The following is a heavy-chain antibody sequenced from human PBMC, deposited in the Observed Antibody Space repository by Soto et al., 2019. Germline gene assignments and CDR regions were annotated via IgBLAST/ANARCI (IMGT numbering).Heavy chain of an antibody. CDR1: GYTFTTYG. J-gene: IGHJ5*02. D-gene: IGHD2-15*01. CDR3: AREDGYCSGGSCYSGGWLDP. Sequence: QVQLVQSGAEVKKPGASVKVSCKTSGYTFTTYGVSWVRQAPGQGLEWMGWISPYNGNTNYAQRLQGRVTLTTDTSTNKAYMELRSLRSDDTAVYYCAREDGYCSGGSCYSGGWLDPWGQGTLVTVSS. V-gene: IGHV1-18*01. CDR2: ISPYNGNT.